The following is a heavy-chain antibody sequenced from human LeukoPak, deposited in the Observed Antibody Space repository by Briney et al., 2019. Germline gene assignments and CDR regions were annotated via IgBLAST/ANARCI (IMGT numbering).Heavy chain of an antibody. V-gene: IGHV4-4*07. Sequence: SETLSLTCKVSGGSISSDCWSWIRQPAEKGLEWIGRFYTSGTTNYNPSLKSRVTMSVDTSKNQFSLKLTSVTAADTAVYFCAMGGSYYDWYFDLWGRGILVTVSS. CDR3: AMGGSYYDWYFDL. CDR2: FYTSGTT. CDR1: GGSISSDC. D-gene: IGHD1-26*01. J-gene: IGHJ2*01.